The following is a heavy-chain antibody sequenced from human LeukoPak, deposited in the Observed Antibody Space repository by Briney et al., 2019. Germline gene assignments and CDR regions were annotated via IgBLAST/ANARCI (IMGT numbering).Heavy chain of an antibody. V-gene: IGHV4-59*01. CDR1: GFTFSSYS. CDR2: IYYSGST. Sequence: GSLRLSCAASGFTFSSYSMNWVRQPPGKGLEWIGYIYYSGSTNYNPSLKSRVTISVDTSKNQFSLKLSSVTAAGTAVYYCARDRRAWTHYFDYWGQGTLVTVSS. CDR3: ARDRRAWTHYFDY. J-gene: IGHJ4*02. D-gene: IGHD3/OR15-3a*01.